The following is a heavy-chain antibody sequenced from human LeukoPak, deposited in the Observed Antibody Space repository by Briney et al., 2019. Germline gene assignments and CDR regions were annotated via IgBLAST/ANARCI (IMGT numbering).Heavy chain of an antibody. CDR1: GYSFTSYW. Sequence: GESLKISCKGSGYSFTSYWIGWARQMPGKGLEWMGIIYPGDSDTRYSPSFQGQVTISADKSISTAYLQWSSLKASDTAMYYCARYYYDSSGYTPHYYFDYWGQGTLVTVSS. V-gene: IGHV5-51*01. CDR3: ARYYYDSSGYTPHYYFDY. D-gene: IGHD3-22*01. CDR2: IYPGDSDT. J-gene: IGHJ4*02.